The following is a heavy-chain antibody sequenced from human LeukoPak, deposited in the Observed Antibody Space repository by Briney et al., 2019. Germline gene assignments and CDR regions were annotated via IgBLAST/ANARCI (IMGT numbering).Heavy chain of an antibody. Sequence: SETLSLTCAVYGGSFSGYYWSWIRQPPGKGLEWIGEINHSGSTNYNPSLKSRVTISVDTSKNQFSLKLSSVTAADTAVYYCARRVVARYYFDYWGQGTLATVSS. V-gene: IGHV4-34*01. CDR2: INHSGST. D-gene: IGHD3-22*01. J-gene: IGHJ4*02. CDR3: ARRVVARYYFDY. CDR1: GGSFSGYY.